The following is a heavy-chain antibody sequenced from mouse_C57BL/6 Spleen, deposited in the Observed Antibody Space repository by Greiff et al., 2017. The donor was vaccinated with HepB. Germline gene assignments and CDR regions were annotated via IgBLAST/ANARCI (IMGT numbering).Heavy chain of an antibody. J-gene: IGHJ1*03. CDR2: INYDGSST. V-gene: IGHV5-16*01. Sequence: EVQRVESEGGLVQPGSSMKLSCTASGFPFSDYYMAWVRQVPEKGLEWVANINYDGSSTYYLDSLKSRFIISRDNAKNILYLQMSSLKSEDTATYYCAREASYWYFDVWGTGTTVTVSS. CDR3: AREASYWYFDV. D-gene: IGHD1-2*01. CDR1: GFPFSDYY.